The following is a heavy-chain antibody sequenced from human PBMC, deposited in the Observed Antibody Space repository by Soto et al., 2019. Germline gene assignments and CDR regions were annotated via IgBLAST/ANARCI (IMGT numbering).Heavy chain of an antibody. D-gene: IGHD5-12*01. CDR2: IWYDGSNK. CDR1: GFTFSSYG. V-gene: IGHV3-33*01. J-gene: IGHJ4*02. Sequence: QVQLVESGGGVVQPGRSLRLSCAASGFTFSSYGMHWVRQAPGKGLEWVAVIWYDGSNKYYADSVKGRFTISRDNSKNTLYLQMNSLTAEDTAVYYCVAIVATIGYWGQGTLVTVSS. CDR3: VAIVATIGY.